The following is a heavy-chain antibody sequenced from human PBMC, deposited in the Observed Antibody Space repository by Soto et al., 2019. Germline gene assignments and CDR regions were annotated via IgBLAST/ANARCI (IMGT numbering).Heavy chain of an antibody. CDR3: ARGIFLATAAAYFDF. Sequence: QVQLQESGPGLVKASQTLSLSCSVSGRSVNSAGFYWTWIRQRPGKGLEWIGYIYYSGRTYYSPSLQSRATISIDTSDNKFPLRLNSVTAADTAVYYCARGIFLATAAAYFDFWGQGILVTVSS. CDR1: GRSVNSAGFY. D-gene: IGHD6-13*01. CDR2: IYYSGRT. V-gene: IGHV4-31*03. J-gene: IGHJ4*02.